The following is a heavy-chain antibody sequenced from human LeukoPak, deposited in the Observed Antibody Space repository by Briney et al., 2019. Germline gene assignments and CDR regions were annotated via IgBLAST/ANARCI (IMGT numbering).Heavy chain of an antibody. V-gene: IGHV3-23*01. CDR1: GFTFTSYA. D-gene: IGHD1-26*01. J-gene: IGHJ5*02. CDR2: ISGSGGST. CDR3: AKVADSRRYYP. Sequence: GGSLRLFCAASGFTFTSYAMSWVRQAPGKGLGWVSSISGSGGSTYYADSVKGRFTIARDNSKNTLYLQMNSLRGEEMAAYYCAKVADSRRYYPWGQGTLVTVSS.